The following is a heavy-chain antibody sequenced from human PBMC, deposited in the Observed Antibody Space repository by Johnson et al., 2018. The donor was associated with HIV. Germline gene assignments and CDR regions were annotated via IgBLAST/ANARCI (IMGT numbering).Heavy chain of an antibody. D-gene: IGHD2-2*01. CDR1: EFSFSTYA. CDR3: AKDGAMAFDI. Sequence: VQLVESGGGVVRPGGSLRLSCAASEFSFSTYALHWVRQAPGEGLEWVANIKQDGSEKYYVYSVKGRFTISRDNAKNSLYLQMNSLRAEDTAVYYCAKDGAMAFDIWGQGTLVTVSS. J-gene: IGHJ3*02. CDR2: IKQDGSEK. V-gene: IGHV3-7*01.